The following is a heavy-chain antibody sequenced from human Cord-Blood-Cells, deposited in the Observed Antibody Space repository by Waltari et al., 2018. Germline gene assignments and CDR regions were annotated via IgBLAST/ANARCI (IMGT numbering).Heavy chain of an antibody. J-gene: IGHJ6*03. CDR3: AKDLPDKGYCSSTSCYYYYYMDV. CDR2: ISGSGGST. CDR1: GFTFSSYA. V-gene: IGHV3-23*01. Sequence: EVQLLESGGGLVQPGGSLRLSCAASGFTFSSYAMSWVRPAPGKGLEWVSAISGSGGSTYYADSGKGRFTISRDNSKNTLYLQMNSLRAEDTAVYYCAKDLPDKGYCSSTSCYYYYYMDVWDKGTTVTVSS. D-gene: IGHD2-2*01.